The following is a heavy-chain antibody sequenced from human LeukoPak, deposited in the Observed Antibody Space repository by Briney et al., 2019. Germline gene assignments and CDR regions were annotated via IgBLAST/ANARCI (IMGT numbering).Heavy chain of an antibody. J-gene: IGHJ4*02. V-gene: IGHV4-39*07. CDR1: GGSISNSTYY. CDR3: ARDALVGVYYFDL. Sequence: SETLSLTCTVSGGSISNSTYYWGWLRQPPGKGLEWIGSIYYSGSTYYTPSLKSRVTISVDTSKNQFSLRLSSVTAADTAVYYCARDALVGVYYFDLWGQGTLVTVSS. D-gene: IGHD1-26*01. CDR2: IYYSGST.